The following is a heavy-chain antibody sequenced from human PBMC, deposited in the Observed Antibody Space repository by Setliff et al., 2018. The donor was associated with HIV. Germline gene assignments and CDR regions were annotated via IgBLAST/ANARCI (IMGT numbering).Heavy chain of an antibody. CDR1: GGSVSNYY. Sequence: PSETLSLTCSVSGGSVSNYYWSWIRQPPGKGLEWIGHIYYSGSTDYNPSLKSRVTISVDTSKNQFSLKLSSVTAADTAVYYCARSGFGSGSYAYYGLDVWGQGTTVTVSS. CDR2: IYYSGST. J-gene: IGHJ6*02. V-gene: IGHV4-59*02. CDR3: ARSGFGSGSYAYYGLDV. D-gene: IGHD1-26*01.